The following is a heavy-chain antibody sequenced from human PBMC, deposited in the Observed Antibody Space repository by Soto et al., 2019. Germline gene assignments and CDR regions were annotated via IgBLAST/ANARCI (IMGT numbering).Heavy chain of an antibody. CDR2: TSGSAGSA. J-gene: IGHJ4*02. Sequence: PAGCLRLSCAASGFTFSSYAMSWVRQATGKGLEWVSTTSGSAGSAHYADSVKGRFTISRDNSKSTLYLQMNSLRAEDTAVYYCAKDRWNYDYFDFWGQGTLVTVSS. CDR3: AKDRWNYDYFDF. CDR1: GFTFSSYA. V-gene: IGHV3-23*01. D-gene: IGHD1-7*01.